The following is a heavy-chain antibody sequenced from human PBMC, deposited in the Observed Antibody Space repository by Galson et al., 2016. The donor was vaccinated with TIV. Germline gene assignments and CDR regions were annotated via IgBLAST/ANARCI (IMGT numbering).Heavy chain of an antibody. D-gene: IGHD7-27*01. CDR3: ARDSPGSAKFFDY. J-gene: IGHJ4*02. V-gene: IGHV1-3*01. Sequence: SVKVSCKASGYMFIYHAVHWVRQAPGQRLEWMGWINCGNGNTKYAQKFKGRVTITRDTSASTVCMELSSLTSDDTSVYFCARDSPGSAKFFDYWGQGALVAVSS. CDR1: GYMFIYHA. CDR2: INCGNGNT.